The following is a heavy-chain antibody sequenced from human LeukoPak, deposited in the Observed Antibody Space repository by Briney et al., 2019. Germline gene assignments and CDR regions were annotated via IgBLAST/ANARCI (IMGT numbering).Heavy chain of an antibody. CDR3: ARGFVVVPAANSY. CDR1: GFTFSSYS. Sequence: GGSLRLSCAASGFTFSSYSMNWVRQAPGKGLEWVSYISSSSSTIYYADSVKGRFTISRDNAKNSLYLQMNSLRAEDTAVYYCARGFVVVPAANSYWGQGTLVTVSS. CDR2: ISSSSSTI. V-gene: IGHV3-48*01. D-gene: IGHD2-2*01. J-gene: IGHJ4*02.